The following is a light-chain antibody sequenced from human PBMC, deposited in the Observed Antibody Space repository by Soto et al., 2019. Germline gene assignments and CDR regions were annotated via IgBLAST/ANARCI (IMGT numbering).Light chain of an antibody. J-gene: IGLJ1*01. CDR1: SNDVGRYNL. CDR3: CSYAGSLYV. CDR2: EAT. V-gene: IGLV2-23*01. Sequence: QSALTQPASVSGSPEQSITISCTGTSNDVGRYNLVSWYQQHPGKAPKVMIYEATKRPSGVSNRFSGSKSGNTASLTISGLQAEDEADYYCCSYAGSLYVFGTGTKLTVL.